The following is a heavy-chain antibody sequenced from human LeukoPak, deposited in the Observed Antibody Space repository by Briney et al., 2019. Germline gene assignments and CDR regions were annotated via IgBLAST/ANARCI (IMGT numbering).Heavy chain of an antibody. CDR2: ISWNSGSI. CDR3: AKDTGIAVAGPYYFDY. D-gene: IGHD6-19*01. Sequence: LSLTCAVYGGSFSGYYWSWIRQPPGKGLEWVSGISWNSGSIGYADSVKGRFTISRDNAKNSLYLQMNSLRAEDTALYYCAKDTGIAVAGPYYFDYWGQGTLVTVSS. J-gene: IGHJ4*02. CDR1: GGSFSGYY. V-gene: IGHV3-9*01.